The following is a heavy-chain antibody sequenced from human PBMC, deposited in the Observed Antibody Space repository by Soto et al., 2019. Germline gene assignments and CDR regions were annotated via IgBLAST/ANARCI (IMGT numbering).Heavy chain of an antibody. J-gene: IGHJ6*03. Sequence: PSETLSLTCTVSGGSISSSSYYWGWIRQPPGKGLEWIGSIYYSGSTNYNPSLKSRVTISVDTSKNQFSLKLSSVTAADTAVYYCARWIHRIAAAGVDYYYYYYMDVWGKGTTVTVSS. D-gene: IGHD6-13*01. CDR1: GGSISSSSYY. CDR3: ARWIHRIAAAGVDYYYYYYMDV. CDR2: IYYSGST. V-gene: IGHV4-39*07.